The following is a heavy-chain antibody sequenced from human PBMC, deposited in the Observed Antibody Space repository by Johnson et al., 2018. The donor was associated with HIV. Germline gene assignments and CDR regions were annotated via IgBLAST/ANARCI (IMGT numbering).Heavy chain of an antibody. J-gene: IGHJ3*01. CDR1: GFTFSSYW. CDR2: INSDGSST. Sequence: LQLVESGGGLVQPGGSLRLSCAASGFTFSSYWMHWVRQAPGKGLVWVSRINSDGSSTSYADSVTGRFTISRDNAKNTLYLQMNSLRAEDTAVYYCARDPPGRAFDVWGLGTTVTVSS. CDR3: ARDPPGRAFDV. V-gene: IGHV3-74*01.